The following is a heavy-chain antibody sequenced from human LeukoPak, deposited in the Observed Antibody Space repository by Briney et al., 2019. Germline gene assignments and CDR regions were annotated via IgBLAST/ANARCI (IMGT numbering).Heavy chain of an antibody. CDR3: AKDQTGDNSGYYGDKAFDI. D-gene: IGHD3-22*01. CDR1: GFTFSLYA. CDR2: ISGSGGST. J-gene: IGHJ3*02. Sequence: PGGSLRLSCAASGFTFSLYAMDWVRQAPGKGLEWVSEISGSGGSTDYADSVKGRFTISRDNSKNTVYLQMNSLRAKDTAVYYCAKDQTGDNSGYYGDKAFDIWGQGTMVTVSS. V-gene: IGHV3-23*01.